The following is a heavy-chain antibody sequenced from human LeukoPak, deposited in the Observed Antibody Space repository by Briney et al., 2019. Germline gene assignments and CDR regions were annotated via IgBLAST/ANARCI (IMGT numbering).Heavy chain of an antibody. D-gene: IGHD1-26*01. CDR1: GFTFDDYA. Sequence: GGSLRLSCAASGFTFDDYAMHWVRQAPGKGLEWVSLISWDGGSTYYADSVKGRFTISRDNSKNSLYLQMNSLRAEDTAVYYCAKDPSGSYYFRYWGQGTLVTVSS. CDR3: AKDPSGSYYFRY. CDR2: ISWDGGST. V-gene: IGHV3-43D*03. J-gene: IGHJ4*02.